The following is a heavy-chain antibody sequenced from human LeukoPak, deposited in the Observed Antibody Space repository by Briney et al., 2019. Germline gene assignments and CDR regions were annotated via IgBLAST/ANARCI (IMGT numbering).Heavy chain of an antibody. CDR1: GFTVSSNY. J-gene: IGHJ6*02. CDR2: IYSGGST. Sequence: GGSLRLSCAASGFTVSSNYMSWVRQAPGKGLEWVSVIYSGGSTYYADSVKGRFTISRHNSKNTLYLQMNSQRAEDTAVYYCARALSIVEDYYYYGMDVWGRGTTVTVSS. V-gene: IGHV3-53*04. CDR3: ARALSIVEDYYYYGMDV. D-gene: IGHD3-22*01.